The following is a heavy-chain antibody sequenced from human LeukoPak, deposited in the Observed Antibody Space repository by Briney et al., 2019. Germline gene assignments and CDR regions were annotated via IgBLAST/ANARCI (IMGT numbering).Heavy chain of an antibody. J-gene: IGHJ6*02. Sequence: KASETLSLTCTVSGGSISSGDYYWSWIRQPPGKGLEWIGYIYYSGSTYYNPSLKSRVTISVDTSKNQFSLKLSSVTAADTAVYYCARDIVVVPAATDPYYYYGMDVWGLGTTVTVSS. CDR1: GGSISSGDYY. D-gene: IGHD2-2*01. CDR3: ARDIVVVPAATDPYYYYGMDV. V-gene: IGHV4-30-4*01. CDR2: IYYSGST.